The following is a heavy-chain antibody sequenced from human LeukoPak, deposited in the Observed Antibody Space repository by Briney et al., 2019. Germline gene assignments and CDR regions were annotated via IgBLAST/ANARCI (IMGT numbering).Heavy chain of an antibody. CDR2: IYSGGST. D-gene: IGHD3-10*01. Sequence: GGSLRLSCAASGFTFSSYAMSWVRQAPGKGLEWVSVIYSGGSTYYADSVKGRFTISRDNSKNTLYLQMNSLRAEDTAVYYCARDGVVRGDGLAFDIWGQGTMVTVSS. V-gene: IGHV3-53*01. CDR1: GFTFSSYA. CDR3: ARDGVVRGDGLAFDI. J-gene: IGHJ3*02.